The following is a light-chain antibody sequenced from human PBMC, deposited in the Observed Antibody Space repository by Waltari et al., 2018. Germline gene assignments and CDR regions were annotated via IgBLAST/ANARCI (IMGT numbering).Light chain of an antibody. V-gene: IGKV1-39*01. CDR2: AAS. CDR3: QQSYSTLYT. CDR1: QSISSY. Sequence: DIQMTQSPSSLSASVGDRVTITCRARQSISSYLNWDQQKPGKAPKLLIYAASSLQSGVPSRFSGSGSGTDFTLTISSLQPEDFATYYCQQSYSTLYTFGQGTKLEIK. J-gene: IGKJ2*01.